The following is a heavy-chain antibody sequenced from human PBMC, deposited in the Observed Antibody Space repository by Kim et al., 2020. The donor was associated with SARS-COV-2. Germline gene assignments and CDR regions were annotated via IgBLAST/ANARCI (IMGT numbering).Heavy chain of an antibody. CDR1: GFTFSSYG. CDR3: ARMGKSLERKSKVVPAANSYYFDY. D-gene: IGHD2-2*01. V-gene: IGHV3-33*01. CDR2: IWYDGSNK. J-gene: IGHJ4*02. Sequence: GGSLRLSCAASGFTFSSYGMHWVRQAPGKGLEWVAVIWYDGSNKYYADSVKGRFTISRDNSKNTLYLQMNSLRAEDTAVYYCARMGKSLERKSKVVPAANSYYFDYWGQGTLVTVSS.